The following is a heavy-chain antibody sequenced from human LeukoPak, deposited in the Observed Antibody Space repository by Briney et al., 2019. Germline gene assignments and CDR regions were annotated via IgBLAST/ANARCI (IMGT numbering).Heavy chain of an antibody. CDR1: GDSVSSNSAA. CDR3: ARDKGEILDY. CDR2: AYYRSDWYN. D-gene: IGHD1-26*01. V-gene: IGHV6-1*01. J-gene: IGHJ4*02. Sequence: SQTLSLTCDISGDSVSSNSAAWNWIRRSPSRGLEWLGRAYYRSDWYNDYAVSVKSRITINPDTSKNQFSLHLNSVTPEDTAVYYCARDKGEILDYWGQGTLVTVSS.